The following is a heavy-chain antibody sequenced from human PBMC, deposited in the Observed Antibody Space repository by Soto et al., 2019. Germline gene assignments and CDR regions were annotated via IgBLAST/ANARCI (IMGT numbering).Heavy chain of an antibody. D-gene: IGHD3-10*01. CDR2: INHSGST. CDR1: GGSFSDYY. CDR3: ARVPSHTSFDMVRGMRRPSPRDRNGLEG. V-gene: IGHV4-34*01. Sequence: TLSLTCAFYGGSFSDYYWNWIRQPPGKGLEWIGEINHSGSTNYNPSLKSRFTISIDTSKNQLSLNLKSVTAADTAIYYCARVPSHTSFDMVRGMRRPSPRDRNGLEGWGQGPAVTVSS. J-gene: IGHJ6*02.